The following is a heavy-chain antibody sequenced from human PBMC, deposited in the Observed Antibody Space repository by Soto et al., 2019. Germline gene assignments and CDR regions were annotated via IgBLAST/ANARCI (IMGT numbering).Heavy chain of an antibody. CDR2: ISSSSSTI. CDR1: GFTFSSYS. J-gene: IGHJ6*03. CDR3: ARHGGRYDILTGYPNYYMDV. Sequence: GGSLRLSCAASGFTFSSYSMNWVRQAPGKGLEWVSYISSSSSTIYYADSVKGRFTISRDNAKNSLYLQMNSLRAEDTAVYYCARHGGRYDILTGYPNYYMDVWGKGTTVTVSS. D-gene: IGHD3-9*01. V-gene: IGHV3-48*01.